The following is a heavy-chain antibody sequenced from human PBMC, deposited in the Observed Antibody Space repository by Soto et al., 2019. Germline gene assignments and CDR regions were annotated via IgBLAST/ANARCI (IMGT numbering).Heavy chain of an antibody. CDR1: GGTFSSYT. CDR3: ARFRGSYGMDV. V-gene: IGHV1-69*02. D-gene: IGHD3-10*01. CDR2: IIPILGIA. Sequence: SVKVSCKGSGGTFSSYTISWVRQAPGQGLEWMGRIIPILGIANHAQKFQGRVTITADRSTSTAYMELSSLSSEDTAVYYCARFRGSYGMDVWGQGTTVTVSS. J-gene: IGHJ6*02.